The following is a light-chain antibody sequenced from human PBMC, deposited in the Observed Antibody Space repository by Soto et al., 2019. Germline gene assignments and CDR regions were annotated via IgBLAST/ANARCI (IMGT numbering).Light chain of an antibody. CDR1: SVDVGSYRL. Sequence: QSALTQPASVSGSPGQSITISCTGSSVDVGSYRLVSWYQQDPGKAPKVLIYEDTKRPSGVSNRFSGSKSGNTASLTISGLQGEDEADYYCCSYAGSNSWVFGGGTKLTVL. CDR3: CSYAGSNSWV. J-gene: IGLJ3*02. CDR2: EDT. V-gene: IGLV2-23*01.